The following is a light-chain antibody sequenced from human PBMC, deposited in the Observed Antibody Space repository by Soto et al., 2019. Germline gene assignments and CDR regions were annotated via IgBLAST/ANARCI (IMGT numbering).Light chain of an antibody. CDR3: QQYGSSPLT. Sequence: EIVLTQSPGTLSLSPGERATLSCRASQSVSSSYLAWYQQKPGQAPRLLIYGASSRDTGIPDRFSGSGSGTDFTLTISRLEPEDFAAYYCQQYGSSPLTFGGGTKVEIK. CDR2: GAS. CDR1: QSVSSSY. J-gene: IGKJ4*01. V-gene: IGKV3-20*01.